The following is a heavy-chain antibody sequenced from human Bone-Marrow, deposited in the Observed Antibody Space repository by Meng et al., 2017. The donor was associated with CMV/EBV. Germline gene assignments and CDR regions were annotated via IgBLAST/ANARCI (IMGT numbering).Heavy chain of an antibody. CDR3: AKDVFAFLNYIDY. J-gene: IGHJ4*02. CDR2: IRQSGSKK. V-gene: IGHV3-7*01. Sequence: GESLKISCAASGFTFSSYCMSWIRQAPGKGLEWVAYIRQSGSKKYYADSVKGRFTISSDKTKNSLYLQMNSLRAEDTAVYYCAKDVFAFLNYIDYWGQGTLVTVSS. D-gene: IGHD2-21*01. CDR1: GFTFSSYC.